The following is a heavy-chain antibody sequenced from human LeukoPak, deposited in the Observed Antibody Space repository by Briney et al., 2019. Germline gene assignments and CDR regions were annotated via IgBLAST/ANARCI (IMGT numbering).Heavy chain of an antibody. CDR2: IWYGGSNK. Sequence: GRSLRLSCAASGFTFSGSAMHWVRLTPGKGLEWVAVIWYGGSNKYYADSVKGRFTISRDNSKNTLYLQMNSLRAEDTAVYYCAVDGVYCAFDIWGQGTMVTVSS. CDR3: AVDGVYCAFDI. V-gene: IGHV3-33*08. J-gene: IGHJ3*02. D-gene: IGHD6-13*01. CDR1: GFTFSGSA.